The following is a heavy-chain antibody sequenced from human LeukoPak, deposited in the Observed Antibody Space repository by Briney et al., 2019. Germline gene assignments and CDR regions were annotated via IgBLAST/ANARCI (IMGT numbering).Heavy chain of an antibody. J-gene: IGHJ4*02. Sequence: SETLSLTCTVSGGSISSYYWSWIRQPAGKGLEWIGRIYTSGSINYNPSLKSRVTMSVDTSKNQFSLKLSSVTAADTAVYYCALSSGSYGSVDYWGQGTLVTVSS. CDR2: IYTSGSI. D-gene: IGHD1-26*01. CDR3: ALSSGSYGSVDY. CDR1: GGSISSYY. V-gene: IGHV4-4*07.